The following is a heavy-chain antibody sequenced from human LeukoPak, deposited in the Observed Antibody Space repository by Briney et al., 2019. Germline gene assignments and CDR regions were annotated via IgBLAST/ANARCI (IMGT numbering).Heavy chain of an antibody. Sequence: GGSLRLSCAASGFTFSSYSMNWVRQAPGKGLEWVSSISSSSSYIYYADSVKGRFTISRDNAKNSLYLQMNSLRAGDTAVYYCARWGSYCSSTSCYEYNYYGMDVWGQGTTVTVSS. CDR1: GFTFSSYS. V-gene: IGHV3-21*01. CDR3: ARWGSYCSSTSCYEYNYYGMDV. J-gene: IGHJ6*02. CDR2: ISSSSSYI. D-gene: IGHD2-2*01.